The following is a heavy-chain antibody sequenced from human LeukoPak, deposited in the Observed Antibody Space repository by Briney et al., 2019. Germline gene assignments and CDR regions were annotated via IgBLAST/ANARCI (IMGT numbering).Heavy chain of an antibody. CDR1: GGSISSSSYY. J-gene: IGHJ3*02. CDR2: IFHSGST. V-gene: IGHV4-39*07. D-gene: IGHD2-2*01. Sequence: KASETLSLTCTVSGGSISSSSYYWGWIRQPPGKGLEWIGQIFHSGSTNYNPSLKSRVTISVDKSKNQFSLNLNSVTAADTAVYYCARSRYMYCSDTSCSDGNAFDIWGQGTMVTVSS. CDR3: ARSRYMYCSDTSCSDGNAFDI.